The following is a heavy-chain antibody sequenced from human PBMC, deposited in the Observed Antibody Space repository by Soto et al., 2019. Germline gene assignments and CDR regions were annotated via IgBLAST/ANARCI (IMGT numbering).Heavy chain of an antibody. CDR3: AGVHWCHFDP. V-gene: IGHV3-7*01. CDR2: IDGGGSAQ. CDR1: GFTFYTDW. J-gene: IGHJ5*02. Sequence: EVQLVESGGGLVQPGGSLRLSCAASGFTFYTDWMTWVRQAPGKGLEWVATIDGGGSAQFYVESVKGRFTISRDNSRNSLYLQMNSLRAEDTAVYYCAGVHWCHFDPWGQGTLVTVSS. D-gene: IGHD2-8*02.